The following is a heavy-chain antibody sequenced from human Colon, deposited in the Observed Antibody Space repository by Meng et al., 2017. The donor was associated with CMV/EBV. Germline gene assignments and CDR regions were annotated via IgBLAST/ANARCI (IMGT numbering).Heavy chain of an antibody. Sequence: GGSLRLSCATSGFTFTDYSLNWVCQAPGKGLEWVSTISSRSTYISYADSVKGRFTVSRDDAKNSLYLQMDSLRAEDTAVYYCARAPGNSLSPYDFDFWGQGTLVTVS. V-gene: IGHV3-21*01. CDR2: ISSRSTYI. CDR1: GFTFTDYS. J-gene: IGHJ4*02. D-gene: IGHD1-14*01. CDR3: ARAPGNSLSPYDFDF.